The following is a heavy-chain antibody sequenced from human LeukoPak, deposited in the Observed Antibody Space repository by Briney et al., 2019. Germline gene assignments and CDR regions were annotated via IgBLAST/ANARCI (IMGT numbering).Heavy chain of an antibody. CDR2: LYYTGST. CDR3: ARDRYYYYMDV. J-gene: IGHJ6*03. CDR1: GGSISSHY. V-gene: IGHV4-59*11. Sequence: PSETLSLTCTVSGGSISSHYWSWIRQPPGKGLEWIGYLYYTGSTNYNPSLKSRVTLSVDTSKNNFSLKMSSVTAADTAVYYCARDRYYYYMDVWGKGTTVTVSS.